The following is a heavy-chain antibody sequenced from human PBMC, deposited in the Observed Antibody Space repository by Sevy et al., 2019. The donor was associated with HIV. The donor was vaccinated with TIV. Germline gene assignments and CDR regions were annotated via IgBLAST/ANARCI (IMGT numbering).Heavy chain of an antibody. CDR1: TASISSYF. J-gene: IGHJ4*01. CDR3: VTDVGLGEFGYYFDY. V-gene: IGHV4-59*13. Sequence: SETLSLTCTVSTASISSYFWSWIRQPPGKGLEWIGYIYYSGSTNYNPSLQSRVTISVDTSKNQFSLKLSSVTAADTAVYYCVTDVGLGEFGYYFDYWGHGTLVTVSS. D-gene: IGHD3-16*01. CDR2: IYYSGST.